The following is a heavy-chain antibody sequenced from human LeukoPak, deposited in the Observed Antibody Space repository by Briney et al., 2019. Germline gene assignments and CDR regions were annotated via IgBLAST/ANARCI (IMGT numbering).Heavy chain of an antibody. CDR3: ARGTLYCSSTSCYPDAFDI. Sequence: ASVKVSCKASRYTFTSYGISWVRQAPGQGLEWMGWISAYNGNTNYAQKLQGRVTMTTDTSTSTAYMELRSLRSDDTAVYYCARGTLYCSSTSCYPDAFDIWGQGTMVTVSS. CDR2: ISAYNGNT. D-gene: IGHD2-2*01. V-gene: IGHV1-18*01. CDR1: RYTFTSYG. J-gene: IGHJ3*02.